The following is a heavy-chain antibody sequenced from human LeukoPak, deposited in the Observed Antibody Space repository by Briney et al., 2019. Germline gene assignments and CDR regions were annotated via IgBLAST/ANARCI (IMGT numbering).Heavy chain of an antibody. D-gene: IGHD1-26*01. CDR3: ARDERMQWELPGTSDY. CDR2: IKQDGSEK. CDR1: GFTFSSYW. V-gene: IGHV3-7*01. J-gene: IGHJ4*02. Sequence: GGSLRLSCAASGFTFSSYWMSWVRQAPGKGLEWVANIKQDGSEKYYVDSVKGRFTISRDNAKNSLYLQMNSLRAEDTAVYYCARDERMQWELPGTSDYWGQGTLVTVSS.